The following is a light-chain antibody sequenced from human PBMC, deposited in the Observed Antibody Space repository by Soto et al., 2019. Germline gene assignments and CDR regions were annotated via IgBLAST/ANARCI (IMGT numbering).Light chain of an antibody. CDR1: QSVSSSY. V-gene: IGKV3-20*01. CDR2: GAS. Sequence: EIVLTQSPGTLSLSPGERATLSCRASQSVSSSYLAWYQQKPGQAPRLLIYGASSRATGIPDRFSGGGSGTDFTLTISRLELEDFAVYYCQEYGSSPPITFGQGTRVEIK. CDR3: QEYGSSPPIT. J-gene: IGKJ5*01.